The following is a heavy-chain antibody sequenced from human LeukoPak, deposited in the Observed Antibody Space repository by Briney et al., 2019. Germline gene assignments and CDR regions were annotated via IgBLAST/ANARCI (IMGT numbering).Heavy chain of an antibody. V-gene: IGHV3-30*02. D-gene: IGHD2-15*01. CDR2: IRYDGGNK. J-gene: IGHJ5*02. CDR3: AKDKYGSS. CDR1: GFTFSSYG. Sequence: GGSLRLSCAASGFTFSSYGMHWVRQAPGKGLEWVAFIRYDGGNKYYADSVKGRFTISRDNSKNTLYLQMNSLRAEDTAVYYCAKDKYGSSWGQGTLVTVSS.